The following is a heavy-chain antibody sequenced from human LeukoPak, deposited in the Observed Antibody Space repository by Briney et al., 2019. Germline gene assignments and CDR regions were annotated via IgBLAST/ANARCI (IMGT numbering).Heavy chain of an antibody. CDR3: ARNNFGPGATAFDI. CDR1: GFTFNDYG. CDR2: INGNGGTT. J-gene: IGHJ3*02. Sequence: PGGSLRLSCAASGFTFNDYGMSWVRHAPGKGLEWVSAINGNGGTTNYADSVKGRFTISRDSAKKSLHLQMNSLRAEDTALYYCARNNFGPGATAFDIWGQGTMVTVSS. D-gene: IGHD3-10*02. V-gene: IGHV3-20*04.